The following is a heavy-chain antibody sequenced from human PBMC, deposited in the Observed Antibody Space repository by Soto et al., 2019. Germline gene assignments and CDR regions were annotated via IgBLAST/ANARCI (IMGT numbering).Heavy chain of an antibody. CDR3: AKEGPITNWYFDY. J-gene: IGHJ4*02. V-gene: IGHV3-30*18. CDR2: ISYDGNVA. D-gene: IGHD1-1*01. CDR1: GFTFSSYG. Sequence: QVQLVESGGGVVQPGRSPRLSCAASGFTFSSYGMHWVRQAPGKGLEWVIVISYDGNVAYYADSVKGRFTISRDNSKNTLYLQMNSLRTEDTSMYYCAKEGPITNWYFDYWGQGTLVTVSS.